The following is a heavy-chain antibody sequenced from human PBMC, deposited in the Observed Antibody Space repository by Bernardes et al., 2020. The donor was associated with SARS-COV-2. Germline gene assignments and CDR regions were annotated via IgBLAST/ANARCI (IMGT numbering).Heavy chain of an antibody. CDR1: GFTFEDYA. J-gene: IGHJ6*02. V-gene: IGHV3-9*01. CDR3: AKDLSKVRYYYGMDV. CDR2: ISWNSGKI. D-gene: IGHD3-16*02. Sequence: GGSLRLSCAASGFTFEDYAMHWVRQAPGKGLEWVSGISWNSGKIDYADSVKGRFTISRDNGKNSLYLQMNSLRVEDTALYYCAKDLSKVRYYYGMDVWGQGTTVTVSS.